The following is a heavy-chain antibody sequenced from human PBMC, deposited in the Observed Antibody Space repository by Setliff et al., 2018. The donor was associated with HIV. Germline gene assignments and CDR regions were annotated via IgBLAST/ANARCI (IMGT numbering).Heavy chain of an antibody. CDR1: GGSISSGSYY. V-gene: IGHV4-61*02. Sequence: SETLSLTCTVSGGSISSGSYYWSWIRQPAGKGLEWIGRIYTSGSTNYNPSLKSRVTMSVDTSKNQFSLRLSSVTAADTAVYYCARDLGIAAAGNWFDPWGQGTLVTVSS. J-gene: IGHJ5*02. CDR3: ARDLGIAAAGNWFDP. D-gene: IGHD6-13*01. CDR2: IYTSGST.